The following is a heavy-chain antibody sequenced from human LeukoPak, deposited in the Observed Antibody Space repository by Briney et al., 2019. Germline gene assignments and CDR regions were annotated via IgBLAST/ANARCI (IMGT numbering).Heavy chain of an antibody. V-gene: IGHV3-74*01. CDR2: IN. Sequence: GGSLRLSCAASGFTFSSHWMHWVRQDPGRGLVWVSHINADSGKGRFTISRDNAKNTLYLQMNSLRADDTAVYYCARDSNHDSCGTTYWGEPTLVTVSS. J-gene: IGHJ4*01. CDR3: ARDSNHDSCGTTY. CDR1: GFTFSSHW. D-gene: IGHD3-22*01.